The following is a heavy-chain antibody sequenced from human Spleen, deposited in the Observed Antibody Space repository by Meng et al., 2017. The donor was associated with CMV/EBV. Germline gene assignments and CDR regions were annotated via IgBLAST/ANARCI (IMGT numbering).Heavy chain of an antibody. Sequence: GESLKISCTASGFTFGDYAMSWVRQAPGKGLVWVSRSNGDGSSTTYADSVEGRFTISRDNAKNTLYLQMNGLRVEDTAVYYCARGTYGYQMIYGPDYWGQGTLVTVSS. J-gene: IGHJ4*02. CDR2: SNGDGSST. V-gene: IGHV3-74*01. CDR3: ARGTYGYQMIYGPDY. CDR1: GFTFGDYA. D-gene: IGHD2-2*02.